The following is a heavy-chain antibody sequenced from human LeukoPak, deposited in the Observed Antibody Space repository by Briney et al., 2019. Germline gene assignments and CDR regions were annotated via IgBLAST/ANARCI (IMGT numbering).Heavy chain of an antibody. CDR3: ARGGWYLTV. CDR1: GGSISSYY. V-gene: IGHV4-59*01. CDR2: IYYTGNT. J-gene: IGHJ2*01. Sequence: PSETLSLTCTVSGGSISSYYWSWIRQPPGKGLERIGYIYYTGNTNYNSSLESRVTISVDTSKNQFSLKLSSVTAADTAVYYCARGGWYLTVWGRGILVTVSS.